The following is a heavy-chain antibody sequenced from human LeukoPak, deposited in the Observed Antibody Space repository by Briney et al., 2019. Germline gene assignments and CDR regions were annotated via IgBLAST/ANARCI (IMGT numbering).Heavy chain of an antibody. CDR2: ITAGGDT. J-gene: IGHJ4*02. CDR1: GFTFRSYA. Sequence: GGSLRLSCAASGFTFRSYAMGWVRQAPGKGLDWVSSITAGGDTFYADSVKGRFTISRDNAKNSLDLQMNSLRGEDTAVYYCARAGGYASSWAYWGQGTLVTVSS. V-gene: IGHV3-23*01. CDR3: ARAGGYASSWAY. D-gene: IGHD5-12*01.